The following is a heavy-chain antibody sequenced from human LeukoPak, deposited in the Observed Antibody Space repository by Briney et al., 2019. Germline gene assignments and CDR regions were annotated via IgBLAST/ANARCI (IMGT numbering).Heavy chain of an antibody. D-gene: IGHD1-26*01. V-gene: IGHV3-21*01. CDR3: ARNSGSYPYYYYYYGMDV. CDR1: GFTFSSYS. Sequence: GGSLRLSCAASGFTFSSYSMNWVRQAPGKGLERVSSISSSSSYIYYADSVKGRFTISRDNAKNSLYLQMNSLRAEDTAVYYCARNSGSYPYYYYYYGMDVWGQGTTVTVSS. J-gene: IGHJ6*02. CDR2: ISSSSSYI.